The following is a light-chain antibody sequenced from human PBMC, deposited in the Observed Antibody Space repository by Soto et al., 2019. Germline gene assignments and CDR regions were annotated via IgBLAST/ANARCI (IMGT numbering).Light chain of an antibody. J-gene: IGLJ2*01. CDR3: CSYAGSREV. Sequence: QSALTQPASVSGSPGQSITISCTGTSSDVGSYNLVSWYQQHPGKAPKLMIYEGSKRPSGVSNRFCGSKSGNTASLTISGLQAEDEADYYCCSYAGSREVFGGGTQLTVL. CDR2: EGS. CDR1: SSDVGSYNL. V-gene: IGLV2-23*01.